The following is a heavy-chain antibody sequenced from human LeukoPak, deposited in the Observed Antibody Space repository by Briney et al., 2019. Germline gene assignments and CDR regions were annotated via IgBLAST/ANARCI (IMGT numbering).Heavy chain of an antibody. CDR2: IYHSGST. Sequence: SETLSLTCAVSGGSISSGGYSWSWIRQPPGKGLEWIGYIYHSGSTYYNPSLKSRVTISVDRSKNQFSLKLSSVTAADTAVYYCARASLYSSTKFDYWGQGTLVTVSS. CDR1: GGSISSGGYS. V-gene: IGHV4-30-2*01. D-gene: IGHD6-13*01. CDR3: ARASLYSSTKFDY. J-gene: IGHJ4*02.